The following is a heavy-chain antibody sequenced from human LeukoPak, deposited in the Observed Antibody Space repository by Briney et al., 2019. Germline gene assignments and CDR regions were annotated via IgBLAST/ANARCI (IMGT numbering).Heavy chain of an antibody. CDR2: ISYDGSNK. J-gene: IGHJ1*01. Sequence: PGRSLRLSCAASGFTFSSYGMHWVRQAPGKGLEWVAVISYDGSNKYYADSVKGRFTISRDNSKNTLYLQMNSLRAEDTAVYYCAKDQYSSSWGYFQHWGQGTLVTVSS. V-gene: IGHV3-30*18. D-gene: IGHD6-13*01. CDR3: AKDQYSSSWGYFQH. CDR1: GFTFSSYG.